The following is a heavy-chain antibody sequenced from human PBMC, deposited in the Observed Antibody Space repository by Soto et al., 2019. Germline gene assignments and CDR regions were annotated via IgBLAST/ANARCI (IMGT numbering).Heavy chain of an antibody. CDR2: IIPILGIA. D-gene: IGHD3-10*01. CDR1: GGTFSSYT. J-gene: IGHJ5*02. V-gene: IGHV1-69*02. CDR3: ARAKITMVRGVIISSWFDP. Sequence: SVKVSYKASGGTFSSYTISWVRQAPGQGLEWMGRIIPILGIANYAQKFQGRVTITADKSTSTAYMELSSLRSEDTAVYYCARAKITMVRGVIISSWFDPWGQGTLVTVSS.